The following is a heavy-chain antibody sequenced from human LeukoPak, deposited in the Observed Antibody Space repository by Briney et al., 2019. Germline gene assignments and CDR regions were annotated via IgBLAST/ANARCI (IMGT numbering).Heavy chain of an antibody. CDR3: AKEGMIVATDFYFDY. D-gene: IGHD5-12*01. Sequence: PGGSLRLSCAASGFTFSSYAMHWVRQAPGKGLEWVAVISYDGSNKYYADSVKGRFTISRDNSKNTLYLQMNSLRAEDTAVYYCAKEGMIVATDFYFDYWGQGTLVTVSS. J-gene: IGHJ4*02. CDR2: ISYDGSNK. V-gene: IGHV3-30*04. CDR1: GFTFSSYA.